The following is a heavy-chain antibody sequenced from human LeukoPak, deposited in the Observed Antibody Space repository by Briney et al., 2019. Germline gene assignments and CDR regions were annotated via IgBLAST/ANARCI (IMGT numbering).Heavy chain of an antibody. D-gene: IGHD6-6*01. CDR1: GGSISSYY. J-gene: IGHJ4*02. Sequence: SETLSLTCTVSGGSISSYYWSWIRQPAGKGLEWIGRIYTSGSTNYNPSLKSRVTMSVDTSKNQFSLKLSSVTAADTAVYYCARGLSYQIAARPFDYWGQGTLVTVSS. CDR2: IYTSGST. V-gene: IGHV4-4*07. CDR3: ARGLSYQIAARPFDY.